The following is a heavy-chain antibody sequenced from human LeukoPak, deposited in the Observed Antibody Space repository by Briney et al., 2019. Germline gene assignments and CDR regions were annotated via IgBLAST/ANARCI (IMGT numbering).Heavy chain of an antibody. CDR3: ARGAYGSGSTNWFDP. CDR1: GGSISTYY. Sequence: SETLALTCTVSGGSISTYYWSWIRQPAGKGLEWIGRINSSGTTNYNSSLRSRVTMSVDTSKNQFSLILSSVAAADTAVYYFARGAYGSGSTNWFDPWGQGTLVTVSS. D-gene: IGHD3-10*01. V-gene: IGHV4-4*07. CDR2: INSSGTT. J-gene: IGHJ5*02.